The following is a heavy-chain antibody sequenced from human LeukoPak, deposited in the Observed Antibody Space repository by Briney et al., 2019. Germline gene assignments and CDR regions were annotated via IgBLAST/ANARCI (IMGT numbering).Heavy chain of an antibody. J-gene: IGHJ6*02. Sequence: ASVKVSCKASGYTFTSYGISWVRQAPGQGLEWMGWISAYNGNTNYAQKLQGRVTMTTDTSTSTAYMELRSLRSDDTAVYYCARDSGKDHSSSWLYYYYYYGMDVWGQGTTVTVSS. D-gene: IGHD6-13*01. CDR3: ARDSGKDHSSSWLYYYYYYGMDV. V-gene: IGHV1-18*01. CDR2: ISAYNGNT. CDR1: GYTFTSYG.